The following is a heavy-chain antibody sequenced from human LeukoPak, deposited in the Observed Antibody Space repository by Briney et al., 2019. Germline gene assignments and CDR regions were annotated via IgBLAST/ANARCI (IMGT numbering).Heavy chain of an antibody. CDR2: INPNSGGT. V-gene: IGHV1-2*02. D-gene: IGHD6-19*01. CDR3: AREENSSGWYACAFDI. CDR1: GYTFTGYY. Sequence: ASVKVSRKASGYTFTGYYMHWVRQAPGQGLEWMGCINPNSGGTNYAQKFQGRVTTTRDTSISTAYMELSRLRSDDTAVYYCAREENSSGWYACAFDIWGQGTMVTVSS. J-gene: IGHJ3*02.